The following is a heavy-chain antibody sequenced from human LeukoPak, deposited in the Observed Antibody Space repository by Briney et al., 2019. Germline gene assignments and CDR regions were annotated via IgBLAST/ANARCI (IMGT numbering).Heavy chain of an antibody. V-gene: IGHV3-23*01. Sequence: GGSLRLSCAASGFTFSSYAMSWVRQAPGKGLEWVSAISGSGGSTYYADSVKGRSAISRDNSKNTLYLQMNSLRAEDTAVYYCAKSVLWFGERFDYWGQGTLVTVSS. CDR3: AKSVLWFGERFDY. D-gene: IGHD3-10*01. CDR2: ISGSGGST. CDR1: GFTFSSYA. J-gene: IGHJ4*02.